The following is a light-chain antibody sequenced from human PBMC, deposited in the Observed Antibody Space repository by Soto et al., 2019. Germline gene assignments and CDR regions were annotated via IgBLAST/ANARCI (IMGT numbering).Light chain of an antibody. CDR2: GAS. V-gene: IGKV3-15*01. J-gene: IGKJ1*01. CDR3: HQYNNWPPWT. CDR1: QSVSIN. Sequence: EVVMTQSPATLSVSPGERATLSCRASQSVSINLAWYQQKPGQAPRLLIFGASTRATGIPARFSGRGSGTEFTLNISSLQSEDFAVYYCHQYNNWPPWTFGQGTKVEIK.